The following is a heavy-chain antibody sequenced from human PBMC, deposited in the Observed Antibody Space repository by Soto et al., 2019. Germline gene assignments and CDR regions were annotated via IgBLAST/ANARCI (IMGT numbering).Heavy chain of an antibody. CDR2: ISSSSSYI. Sequence: GGSLRLCCAASGFTFSSYSMNWVRQAPGKGLEWVSSISSSSSYIYYADSVKGRFTISRDNSKNTLYLQMNSLRAEDTAVYYCAKEVCRGPMAVWGQGTTVTVSS. CDR3: AKEVCRGPMAV. CDR1: GFTFSSYS. V-gene: IGHV3-21*01. J-gene: IGHJ6*02. D-gene: IGHD3-16*01.